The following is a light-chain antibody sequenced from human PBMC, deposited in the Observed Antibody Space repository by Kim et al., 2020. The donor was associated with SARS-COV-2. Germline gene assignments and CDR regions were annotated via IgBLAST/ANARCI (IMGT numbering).Light chain of an antibody. CDR3: NSRDSSGNHWV. CDR1: SLRSYY. V-gene: IGLV3-19*01. J-gene: IGLJ3*02. Sequence: LGQTVRITCQGDSLRSYYASWYQQKPGQAPVLVIYGKNNRPSGIPYRFSGSSSGNTASLTITGAQAEDEADYYCNSRDSSGNHWVFGGGTKLTVL. CDR2: GKN.